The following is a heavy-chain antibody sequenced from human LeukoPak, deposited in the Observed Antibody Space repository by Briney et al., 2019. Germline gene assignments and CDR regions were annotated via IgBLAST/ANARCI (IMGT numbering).Heavy chain of an antibody. CDR2: ISGYNGNT. D-gene: IGHD3-22*01. CDR1: GYTFTGYG. Sequence: ASVKVSCKASGYTFTGYGITWVRQAPGQGPEWMGWISGYNGNTNYAQRFQGRVTMTTDTSTSTAYMELRSLRSDDTAVYYCATTHTYDSSGYVPLYFDYWGQGTLVTVSS. CDR3: ATTHTYDSSGYVPLYFDY. J-gene: IGHJ4*02. V-gene: IGHV1-18*01.